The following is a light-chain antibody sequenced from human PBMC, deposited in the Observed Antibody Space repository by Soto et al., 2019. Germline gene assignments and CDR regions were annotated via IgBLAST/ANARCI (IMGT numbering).Light chain of an antibody. Sequence: DIQMTQSPSSLSASVGDRVTITCRASQSIANFLNWYQQKPGKAPKLVIYGTSTLQSGAPSRFSGSGSGTDFTLTISRLQREDFATYYCQQSYSSLWTFGQGTKVDIK. J-gene: IGKJ1*01. CDR3: QQSYSSLWT. CDR1: QSIANF. CDR2: GTS. V-gene: IGKV1-39*01.